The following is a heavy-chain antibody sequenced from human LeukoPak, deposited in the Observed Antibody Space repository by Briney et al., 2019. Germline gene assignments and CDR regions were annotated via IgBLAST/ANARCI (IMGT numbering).Heavy chain of an antibody. CDR3: ARLMITFGGIIVWAFDI. Sequence: KPSETLSLTCTVSGGSITSSSFYWGWIRQPPGKGLEWIGCIYYTGSTYYNPSLKSRVIISGDTSKNQFSLDLSSVTAADTAVYYCARLMITFGGIIVWAFDIWGRGTMVTVSS. D-gene: IGHD3-16*02. J-gene: IGHJ3*02. CDR1: GGSITSSSFY. V-gene: IGHV4-39*01. CDR2: IYYTGST.